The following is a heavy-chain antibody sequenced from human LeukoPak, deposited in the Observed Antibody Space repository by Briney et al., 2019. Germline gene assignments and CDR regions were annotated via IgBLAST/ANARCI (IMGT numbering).Heavy chain of an antibody. CDR1: GFTFSSYE. V-gene: IGHV3-48*03. CDR3: AKDHGRDYYGSGRYDY. Sequence: PGGSLRLSCAASGFTFSSYEMNWVRQAPGKGLEWVSYISSSGSTIYYADSVKGRFTISRDNAKNSLYLQMNSLRAEDTAVYYCAKDHGRDYYGSGRYDYWGQGTLVTVSS. J-gene: IGHJ4*02. CDR2: ISSSGSTI. D-gene: IGHD3-10*01.